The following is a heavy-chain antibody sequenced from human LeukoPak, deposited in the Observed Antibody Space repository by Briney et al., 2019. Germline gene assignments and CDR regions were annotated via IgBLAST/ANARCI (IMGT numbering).Heavy chain of an antibody. CDR1: GFTFDDYA. CDR3: AKVLGKYQLLYGFMDV. Sequence: PGGSLRLSCAASGFTFDDYAMHWVRQAPGKGLEWVSGISWNSGSIFYADSVKGRFTISRDNAKNSLYLQMNSLRAEDTAVYYCAKVLGKYQLLYGFMDVWGKGTTVTVSA. CDR2: ISWNSGSI. D-gene: IGHD2-2*02. J-gene: IGHJ6*04. V-gene: IGHV3-9*01.